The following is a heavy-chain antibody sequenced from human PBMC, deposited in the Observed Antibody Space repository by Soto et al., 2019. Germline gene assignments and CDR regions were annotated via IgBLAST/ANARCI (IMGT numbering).Heavy chain of an antibody. J-gene: IGHJ6*02. CDR2: ISAYNGNT. CDR1: GYTFTSYG. Sequence: QVQLVQSGAEVKKPGASVKVSCKASGYTFTSYGISWVRQAPGQGLEWMGWISAYNGNTNYAQKLQGRVTMTTDTSTSTDYMELRSLRSDDTAVYYCARSPYYYGSEGGMDVWGQGTTVTVSS. D-gene: IGHD3-10*01. CDR3: ARSPYYYGSEGGMDV. V-gene: IGHV1-18*01.